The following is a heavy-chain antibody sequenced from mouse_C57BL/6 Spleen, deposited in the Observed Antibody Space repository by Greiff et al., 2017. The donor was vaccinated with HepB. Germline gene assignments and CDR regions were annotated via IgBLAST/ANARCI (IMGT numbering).Heavy chain of an antibody. CDR1: GYSFTSYY. Sequence: VQLQQSGPELVKPGASVKISCKASGYSFTSYYIHWVKQRPGQGLEWIGWIYPGSGNTKYNEKFKGKATLTADTSSSTAYMQLSSLTSEDSAVYYCARPPYYYGSSYPAWFAYWGQGTLVTVSA. J-gene: IGHJ3*01. V-gene: IGHV1-66*01. CDR2: IYPGSGNT. D-gene: IGHD1-1*01. CDR3: ARPPYYYGSSYPAWFAY.